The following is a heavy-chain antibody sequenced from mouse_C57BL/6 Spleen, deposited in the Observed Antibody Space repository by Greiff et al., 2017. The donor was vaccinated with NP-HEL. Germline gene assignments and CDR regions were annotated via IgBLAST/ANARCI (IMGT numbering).Heavy chain of an antibody. J-gene: IGHJ4*01. D-gene: IGHD2-5*01. CDR1: GYTFTDYY. CDR2: IYPGSGNT. CDR3: ARGGYSNYHAMDY. Sequence: QVQLQQSGAELVRPGASVKLSCKASGYTFTDYYINWVKQRPGQGLEWIARIYPGSGNTYYNEKFKGKATLTAEKSSSTAYMQLSSLTSEDSAVYFYARGGYSNYHAMDYWGQGTSVTVSS. V-gene: IGHV1-76*01.